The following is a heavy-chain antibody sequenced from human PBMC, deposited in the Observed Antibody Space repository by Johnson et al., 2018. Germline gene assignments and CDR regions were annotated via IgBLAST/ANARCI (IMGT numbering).Heavy chain of an antibody. CDR2: ISYDGSNK. J-gene: IGHJ6*03. CDR1: GFTFSSYG. V-gene: IGHV3-30*03. Sequence: QVQLVQSGGGVVQPGRSLRLSCAASGFTFSSYGMHWVRQAPGKGLEWVAVISYDGSNKYYTDSVKGRFTISRDNAKNTLYLQLNSLRAEDTAVYYCARTHYYYHMDVWGKGTTVTLSS. CDR3: ARTHYYYHMDV.